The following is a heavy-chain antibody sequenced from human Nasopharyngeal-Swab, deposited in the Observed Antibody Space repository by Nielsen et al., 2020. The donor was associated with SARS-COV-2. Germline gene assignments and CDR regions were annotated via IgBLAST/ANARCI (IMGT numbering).Heavy chain of an antibody. D-gene: IGHD3-22*01. Sequence: GRSLRLSCAASGFTFSSYAMNWVRQAPGKGLEWVSSISSTSSYIFYADSVKGRFTISRDNAKNSLYLQMNSLRAEDTAVYYCARVLYYDSSALTIWGQGTMVTVSS. CDR2: ISSTSSYI. V-gene: IGHV3-21*01. CDR3: ARVLYYDSSALTI. CDR1: GFTFSSYA. J-gene: IGHJ3*02.